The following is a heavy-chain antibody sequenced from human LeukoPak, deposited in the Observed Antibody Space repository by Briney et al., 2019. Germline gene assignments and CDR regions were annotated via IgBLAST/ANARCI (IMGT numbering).Heavy chain of an antibody. CDR3: ARTMVRGVIILIPYYMDV. D-gene: IGHD3-10*01. Sequence: SETLSLTCTVSGGSISSYYWSWIRQPPGKGLEWIGYIYYSGSTNYNPSLKSRVTISVDTSKNQFSLKLSSVTAADTAVYYCARTMVRGVIILIPYYMDVWGKGTTVTVS. J-gene: IGHJ6*03. V-gene: IGHV4-59*01. CDR1: GGSISSYY. CDR2: IYYSGST.